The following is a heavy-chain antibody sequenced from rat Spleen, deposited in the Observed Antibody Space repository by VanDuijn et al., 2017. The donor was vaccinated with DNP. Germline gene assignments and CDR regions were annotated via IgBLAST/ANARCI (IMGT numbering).Heavy chain of an antibody. CDR2: INGAGST. CDR3: ARGLNYGGYNYYWYFDF. V-gene: IGHV3-3*01. D-gene: IGHD1-11*01. J-gene: IGHJ1*01. Sequence: EVQLQESGPGLVKPSQSLSLTCSVTGYSITSSYRWNWIRKFPENKLEWMGHINGAGSTNYNPSLKSRISIARDTSKNQFFLQLNSVTTEDTATYYCARGLNYGGYNYYWYFDFWGPGIMVTVSS. CDR1: GYSITSSYR.